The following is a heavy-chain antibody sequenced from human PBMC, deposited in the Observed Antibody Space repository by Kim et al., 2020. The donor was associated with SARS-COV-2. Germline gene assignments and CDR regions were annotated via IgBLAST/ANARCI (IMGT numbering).Heavy chain of an antibody. CDR3: ARELGYCSGVSCYPDY. V-gene: IGHV3-7*05. CDR1: GFTFSSYW. D-gene: IGHD2-15*01. CDR2: IKEDGSEK. J-gene: IGHJ4*02. Sequence: GGSLRLSCAASGFTFSSYWMGWVRQAPGKGLEWVANIKEDGSEKFYVDSVKGRFTISRANAKNSLYLQMNSLRAEDTAVYYCARELGYCSGVSCYPDYWGQGTLVTVSS.